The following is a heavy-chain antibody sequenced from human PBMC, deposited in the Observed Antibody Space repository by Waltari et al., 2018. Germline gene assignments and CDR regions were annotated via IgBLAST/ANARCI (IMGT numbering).Heavy chain of an antibody. CDR3: ARAFYGDLFYFDY. V-gene: IGHV4-39*01. Sequence: QLQLQESGPGLVKPSETLSLTCTVSVGFIRSSIYSCVWIRQPPGQGLEWSGSIYYSGSTYYNPSLKSRVTISVDTSKNQFSLKLSSVTAADTAVYYWARAFYGDLFYFDYWGQGTLGTVSS. J-gene: IGHJ4*02. CDR2: IYYSGST. D-gene: IGHD4-17*01. CDR1: VGFIRSSIYS.